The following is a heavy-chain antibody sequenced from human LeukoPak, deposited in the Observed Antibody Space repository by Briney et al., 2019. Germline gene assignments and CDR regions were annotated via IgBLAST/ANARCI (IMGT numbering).Heavy chain of an antibody. Sequence: PGGSLRLSCAASGFAFSTYSMNWVRQAPGKGLEWVSYISSSSSTIFYADSVKGRFTISRDNAKNSPYLQMNSLRAEDTAVYYCARDPATGTTNDPTMGYWGQGTLVTVSS. CDR1: GFAFSTYS. V-gene: IGHV3-48*01. CDR2: ISSSSSTI. D-gene: IGHD1-1*01. CDR3: ARDPATGTTNDPTMGY. J-gene: IGHJ4*02.